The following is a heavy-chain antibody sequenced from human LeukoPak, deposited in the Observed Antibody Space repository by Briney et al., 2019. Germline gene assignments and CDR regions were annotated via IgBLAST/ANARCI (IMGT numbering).Heavy chain of an antibody. V-gene: IGHV4-39*07. D-gene: IGHD3-3*01. J-gene: IGHJ6*03. CDR3: ARETFYYDFWSGYYASYYYYYMDV. CDR1: GGSISSSSYY. Sequence: SETLSLTCTVSGGSISSSSYYWGWIRQPPGKGLEWIGSIDYSGSTYYNPSLKSRVTISVDTSKNQFSLKLSSVTAADTAVYYCARETFYYDFWSGYYASYYYYYMDVWGKGTTVTVSS. CDR2: IDYSGST.